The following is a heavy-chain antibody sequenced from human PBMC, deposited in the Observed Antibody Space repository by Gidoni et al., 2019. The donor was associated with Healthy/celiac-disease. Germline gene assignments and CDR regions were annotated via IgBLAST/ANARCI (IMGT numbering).Heavy chain of an antibody. Sequence: QLQLQASGPGLVKPSETLSLTCTVSGGSISSSSYYWGWIRQPPGKGLEWIGSIYYSGSTYYNPSLKSRVTISVDTSKNQFSLKLSSVTAADTAVYYCARHEIVVVVAATDYWGQGTLVTVSS. D-gene: IGHD2-15*01. CDR3: ARHEIVVVVAATDY. V-gene: IGHV4-39*01. J-gene: IGHJ4*02. CDR2: IYYSGST. CDR1: GGSISSSSYY.